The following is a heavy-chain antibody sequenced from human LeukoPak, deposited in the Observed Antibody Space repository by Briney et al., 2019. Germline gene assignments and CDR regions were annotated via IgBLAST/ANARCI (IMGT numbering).Heavy chain of an antibody. CDR1: GYTFPGYY. Sequence: ASVTVSCKASGYTFPGYYMHWVRQAPGQGLAWMGWINPNSGDTNYAQKFQGRVTMTRVTSISTAYMELSRPRSDDTALYYCATHVRGVIPQGMDVWGQGTMVTVSS. CDR2: INPNSGDT. CDR3: ATHVRGVIPQGMDV. J-gene: IGHJ6*02. V-gene: IGHV1-2*02. D-gene: IGHD3-10*01.